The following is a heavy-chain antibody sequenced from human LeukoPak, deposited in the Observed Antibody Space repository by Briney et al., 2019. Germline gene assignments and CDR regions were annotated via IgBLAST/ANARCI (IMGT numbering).Heavy chain of an antibody. CDR3: ARDHTRWYSGSYGLDY. Sequence: GGSLRLSCAASGLTFSSYSMNWVRQAPGKGLEWVSSIGSSSSYIYYADSVKGRFTISRDNAKNSLYLQMNSLRAEDTAVYYCARDHTRWYSGSYGLDYWGQGTLVTVSS. J-gene: IGHJ4*02. D-gene: IGHD1-26*01. V-gene: IGHV3-21*01. CDR2: IGSSSSYI. CDR1: GLTFSSYS.